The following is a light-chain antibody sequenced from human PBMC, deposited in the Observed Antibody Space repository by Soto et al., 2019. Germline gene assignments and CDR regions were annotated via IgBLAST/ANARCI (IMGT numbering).Light chain of an antibody. CDR1: QSVGSK. CDR2: DAS. Sequence: EFVLTQSPGTLSLSPGERATLSCRASQSVGSKLAWFQQKPGQAPRLLIYDASNRATGIPARFSGSGSGTDFTVTISSLEPEDFSVYYCQQRSSWPITFGPGTRRAIK. CDR3: QQRSSWPIT. V-gene: IGKV3-11*01. J-gene: IGKJ5*01.